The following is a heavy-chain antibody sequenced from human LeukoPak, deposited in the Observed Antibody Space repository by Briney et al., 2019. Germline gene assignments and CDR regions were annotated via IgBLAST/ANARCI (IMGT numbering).Heavy chain of an antibody. D-gene: IGHD3-16*01. J-gene: IGHJ4*02. CDR2: IFYSGST. V-gene: IGHV4-59*08. Sequence: SETLSLTCTVSGGSISSYYWSWIRQPPGKGLEWIGYIFYSGSTNYNPSLRSRVTISLDTSKNQFSLKLTSVTAADTAVYYRARRSGGGDYYFDYWGQGTLVTVSS. CDR3: ARRSGGGDYYFDY. CDR1: GGSISSYY.